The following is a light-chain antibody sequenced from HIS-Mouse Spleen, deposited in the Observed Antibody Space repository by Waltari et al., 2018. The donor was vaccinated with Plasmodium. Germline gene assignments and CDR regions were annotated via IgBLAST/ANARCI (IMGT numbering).Light chain of an antibody. CDR1: SLRSYS. CDR2: GKN. V-gene: IGLV3-19*01. J-gene: IGLJ3*02. Sequence: SSELTQDPAVSVALGQPVRITCQADSLRSYSARWYQQKPGQAPVLVIYGKNNRPSGIPDRFSGSSSGNTASLTITGAQAEDEADYYCNSRDSSGNHLVFGGGTKLTVL. CDR3: NSRDSSGNHLV.